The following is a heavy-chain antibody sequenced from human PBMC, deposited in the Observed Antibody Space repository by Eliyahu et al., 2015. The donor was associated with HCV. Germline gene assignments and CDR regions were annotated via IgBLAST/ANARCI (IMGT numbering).Heavy chain of an antibody. CDR3: ANCPYDFWSGYSSYHYYMDV. CDR1: GLTFNXYX. J-gene: IGHJ6*03. V-gene: IGHV3-23*01. CDR2: ISGNGGNT. D-gene: IGHD3-3*01. Sequence: EVRLLESGGGXVQPGGSXRLSCAASGLTFNXYXXXWVRQAPGKGLEWVSSISGNGGNTYYSDSVKGRFTISRDNSKNTVLLQMNNLRVEDTAVYYCANCPYDFWSGYSSYHYYMDVWGKGVSVTVSS.